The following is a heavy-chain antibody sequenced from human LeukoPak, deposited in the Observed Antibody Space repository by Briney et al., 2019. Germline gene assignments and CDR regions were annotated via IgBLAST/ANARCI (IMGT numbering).Heavy chain of an antibody. Sequence: GASVKVSCKASGYTFTSYGISWVRQAPGQGLEWMGWISAYNGNTNYAQKLQGRVTMTTDTSTSTAYMELRSLRSDDTAVYYCARDKFDCSGGSCSYYYGMDVWGQGTTVTVSS. CDR3: ARDKFDCSGGSCSYYYGMDV. CDR1: GYTFTSYG. D-gene: IGHD2-15*01. V-gene: IGHV1-18*01. J-gene: IGHJ6*02. CDR2: ISAYNGNT.